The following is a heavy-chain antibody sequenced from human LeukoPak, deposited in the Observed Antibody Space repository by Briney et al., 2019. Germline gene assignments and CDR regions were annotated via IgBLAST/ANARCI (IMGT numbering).Heavy chain of an antibody. D-gene: IGHD3/OR15-3a*01. J-gene: IGHJ4*02. Sequence: GGSLRLSCAASGFTFSSYTMSWARQALGKGLEWVSGISGSGGSTYFADSVKGRFTISRDSSRNTLYLQMNSLRAEDTAVYYCAKEGLGRGSLFDYWGQGTLVTVSS. CDR3: AKEGLGRGSLFDY. CDR1: GFTFSSYT. CDR2: ISGSGGST. V-gene: IGHV3-23*01.